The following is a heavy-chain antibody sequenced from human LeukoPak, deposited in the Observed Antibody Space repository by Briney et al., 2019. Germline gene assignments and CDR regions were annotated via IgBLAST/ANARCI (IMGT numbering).Heavy chain of an antibody. V-gene: IGHV3-74*01. J-gene: IGHJ5*02. CDR1: GFTFSSYW. D-gene: IGHD2-2*01. Sequence: HAGGSLRLSCAASGFTFSSYWMHWVRQAPGKGLVWVSRINSDGSSTSYADSVKGRFTISRDNAKNTLYLQMNSLRAEDTAVYYCARGGEDRIVVVPGWFDPWGQGTLVTVSS. CDR3: ARGGEDRIVVVPGWFDP. CDR2: INSDGSST.